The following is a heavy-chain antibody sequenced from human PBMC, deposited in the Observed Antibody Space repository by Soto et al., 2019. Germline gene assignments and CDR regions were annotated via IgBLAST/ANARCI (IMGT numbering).Heavy chain of an antibody. CDR3: ATRGVDTFGLSY. CDR2: INTDGSST. J-gene: IGHJ4*02. Sequence: EVQLVESGGGLVQPGGSLILSCAVSGFTFSSFWMHWVRQAPGEGLVWVSRINTDGSSTSYADSVKGRFTISRDNAKNTMYLQMNSLRVEDTAMFYCATRGVDTFGLSYWGQGTLVTVSS. D-gene: IGHD3-10*01. CDR1: GFTFSSFW. V-gene: IGHV3-74*01.